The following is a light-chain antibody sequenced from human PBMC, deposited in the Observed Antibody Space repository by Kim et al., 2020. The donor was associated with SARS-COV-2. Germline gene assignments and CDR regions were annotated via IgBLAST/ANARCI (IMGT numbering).Light chain of an antibody. Sequence: DIQMTQSPSSLYASVGDRVTITCRASQSVKNFLNWYQHKPGKAPNLLIFAASTLQSGVPSRFSGSGSGTDFTLTISSLQPEDFAVYYCQQSRSTPHTFGQGTKLEI. CDR2: AAS. CDR1: QSVKNF. V-gene: IGKV1-39*01. CDR3: QQSRSTPHT. J-gene: IGKJ2*01.